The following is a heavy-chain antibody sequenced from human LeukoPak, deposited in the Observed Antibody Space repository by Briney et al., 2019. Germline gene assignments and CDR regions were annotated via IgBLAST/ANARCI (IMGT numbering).Heavy chain of an antibody. CDR3: AKERLGGADFDY. V-gene: IGHV3-30*02. D-gene: IGHD1-26*01. J-gene: IGHJ4*02. Sequence: GGSLRLSCAASGFTFSSYEMNWVRQAPGKGLEWVAFIRYDGSNKYYADSVKGRFTISRDNSKNTLYLQMNSLRAEDTAVYYCAKERLGGADFDYWGQGTLVTVSS. CDR2: IRYDGSNK. CDR1: GFTFSSYE.